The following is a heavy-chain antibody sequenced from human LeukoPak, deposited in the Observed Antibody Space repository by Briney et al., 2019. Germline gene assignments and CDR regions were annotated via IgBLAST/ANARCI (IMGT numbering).Heavy chain of an antibody. Sequence: PGGSLRLSCAASGFTFSSYGMHWVRQAPGKGLEWVAFIRYDGSNKYYADSVKGRFTISRDNSKNTLYLQMNSLRAEDTAVYYCAKDRLAYYYDSSGPVDWGQGTLVTVSS. D-gene: IGHD3-22*01. CDR3: AKDRLAYYYDSSGPVD. V-gene: IGHV3-30*02. CDR1: GFTFSSYG. J-gene: IGHJ4*02. CDR2: IRYDGSNK.